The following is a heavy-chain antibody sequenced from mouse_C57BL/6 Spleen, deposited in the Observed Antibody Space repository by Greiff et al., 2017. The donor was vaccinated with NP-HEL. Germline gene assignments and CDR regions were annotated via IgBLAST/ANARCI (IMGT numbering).Heavy chain of an antibody. Sequence: QVQLQQPGAELVKPGASVKLSCKASGYTFTSYWMHWVKQRPGQGLEWIGMIHPNSGSTNDNEKFKSKATLTVDKSSSTAYMQLSSLTSEDSAVYYCAIYDDGTRDAMDYWGQGTSVTVSS. V-gene: IGHV1-64*01. D-gene: IGHD2-12*01. J-gene: IGHJ4*01. CDR1: GYTFTSYW. CDR2: IHPNSGST. CDR3: AIYDDGTRDAMDY.